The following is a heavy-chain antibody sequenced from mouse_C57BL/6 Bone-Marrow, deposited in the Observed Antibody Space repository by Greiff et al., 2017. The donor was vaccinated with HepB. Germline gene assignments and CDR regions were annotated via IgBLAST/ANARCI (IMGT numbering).Heavy chain of an antibody. Sequence: VQLQQPGAELVKPGASVKLSCKASGYTFTSYWMHWVKQRPGQGLEWIGEIDPSDSYTNYNQKFKGKSTLTVDKSSSTAYMQLSSLTSEDSAVYYCARLLGFAYWGQGTLVTVSA. CDR3: ARLLGFAY. J-gene: IGHJ3*01. CDR2: IDPSDSYT. CDR1: GYTFTSYW. V-gene: IGHV1-69*01.